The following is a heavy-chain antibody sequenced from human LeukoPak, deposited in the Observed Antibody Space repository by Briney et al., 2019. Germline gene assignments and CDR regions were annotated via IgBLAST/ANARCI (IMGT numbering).Heavy chain of an antibody. Sequence: GGSLRLSCAASGFTFSSYTMNWVRQAPGKGLEWVSSISSSSGYIYYADSVKGRFTISRDNAKNSLYLQMNSLTAEDTAVYYCARGGTGSYRHYYFDYWGQGTLVTVSS. J-gene: IGHJ4*02. D-gene: IGHD3-16*02. CDR2: ISSSSGYI. V-gene: IGHV3-21*01. CDR3: ARGGTGSYRHYYFDY. CDR1: GFTFSSYT.